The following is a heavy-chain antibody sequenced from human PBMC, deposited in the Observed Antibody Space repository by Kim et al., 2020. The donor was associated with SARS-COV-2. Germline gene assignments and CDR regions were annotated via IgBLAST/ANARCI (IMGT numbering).Heavy chain of an antibody. V-gene: IGHV4-59*08. J-gene: IGHJ4*02. CDR3: ARHSFAFAGWLGVDNYFDY. CDR1: GGSISSYY. CDR2: IYYSGST. D-gene: IGHD2-15*01. Sequence: SETLSLTCTVSGGSISSYYWSWIRQPPGKGLEWIGYIYYSGSTNYNPSLKSRVTISVDTSKNQFSLKLSSVTAADTAVYYCARHSFAFAGWLGVDNYFDYWGQGTLVTVSS.